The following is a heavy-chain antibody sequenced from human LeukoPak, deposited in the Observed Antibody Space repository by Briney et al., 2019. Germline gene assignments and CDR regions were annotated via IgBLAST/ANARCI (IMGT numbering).Heavy chain of an antibody. CDR3: ARHKAEYSSSWPYYFDY. Sequence: PSETLSLTCAVYGGSFSGYYWSWIRQPPGKGLEWIGEINHSGSTNYNPSLKSRVTISVDTSKNQFSLKLSSVTAADTAVYYCARHKAEYSSSWPYYFDYWGQGTLVTVSS. CDR2: INHSGST. CDR1: GGSFSGYY. V-gene: IGHV4-34*01. J-gene: IGHJ4*02. D-gene: IGHD6-13*01.